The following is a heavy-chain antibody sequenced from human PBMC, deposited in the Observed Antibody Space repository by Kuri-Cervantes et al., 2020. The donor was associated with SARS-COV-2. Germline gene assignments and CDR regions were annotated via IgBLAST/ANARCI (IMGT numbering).Heavy chain of an antibody. V-gene: IGHV3-48*03. CDR1: GFTFNTYA. Sequence: LSLPCAASGFTFNTYAMSWVRQAPGKGLEWVSYISSSGSTIYYADSVKGRFTISRDDAKNPVYLQMNSLRAEDTAVYYCARDTGYDWNYFYMDVWGKGTTVTVSS. CDR2: ISSSGSTI. D-gene: IGHD3-16*01. CDR3: ARDTGYDWNYFYMDV. J-gene: IGHJ6*03.